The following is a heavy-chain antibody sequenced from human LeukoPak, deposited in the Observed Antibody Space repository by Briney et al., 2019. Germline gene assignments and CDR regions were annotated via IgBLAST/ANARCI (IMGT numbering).Heavy chain of an antibody. D-gene: IGHD3-22*01. CDR2: IYCSGTT. J-gene: IGHJ3*02. Sequence: SETLSLTCTVSGGSMSGYFWDWIRRAAGKGLEWIGRIYCSGTTNYNPSLKSRVTISVETSKNQFSLKLSAVTAADTAVYFCAIGPYSYVSSGAFDIWGQKTMVTVTS. CDR1: GGSMSGYF. CDR3: AIGPYSYVSSGAFDI. V-gene: IGHV4-4*07.